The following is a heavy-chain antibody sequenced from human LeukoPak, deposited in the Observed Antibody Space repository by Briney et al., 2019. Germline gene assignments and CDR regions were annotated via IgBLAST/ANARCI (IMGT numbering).Heavy chain of an antibody. Sequence: GGSLRLSCAASGFTLSSYDMSWVRQAPGKGLGWVSAISGSGTGTYYADSVKGRFTISRDNSKNTLYLQMNSLGAEDTAIYYCAKGSMGVILAPFDSWGQGSLVTVSS. CDR3: AKGSMGVILAPFDS. V-gene: IGHV3-23*01. CDR1: GFTLSSYD. CDR2: ISGSGTGT. D-gene: IGHD3-10*01. J-gene: IGHJ4*02.